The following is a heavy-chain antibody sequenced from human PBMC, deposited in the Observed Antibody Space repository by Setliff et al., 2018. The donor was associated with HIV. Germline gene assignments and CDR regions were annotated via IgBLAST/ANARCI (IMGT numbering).Heavy chain of an antibody. CDR3: ARGGGTSSPIDYHYYIDV. V-gene: IGHV4-39*01. CDR1: GDSISGSIYY. CDR2: IYYTGSP. J-gene: IGHJ6*03. D-gene: IGHD6-6*01. Sequence: SETLSLTCTVSGDSISGSIYYWGWVRQPPGKGLEWIGGIYYTGSPFYNPSLKSRVTISVDTSNNQFSLKLSSVTAADTAVYYCARGGGTSSPIDYHYYIDVWGKGTTVTAP.